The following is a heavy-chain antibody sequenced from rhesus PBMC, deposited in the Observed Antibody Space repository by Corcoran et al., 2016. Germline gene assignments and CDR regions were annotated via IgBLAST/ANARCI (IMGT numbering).Heavy chain of an antibody. Sequence: EVQLVESGAGLVQPGGSLRLSCATSGFTFSNSWMSWVRQAPGKGLEWVARIKRGFEREAPNYAASVPGRFTISREDSRNPLYLQMNSLKSEDTAVYYCTQMPTGDEGWARDRFDVWGPGVLVTMSS. J-gene: IGHJ5-1*01. CDR3: TQMPTGDEGWARDRFDV. V-gene: IGHV3-30*02. D-gene: IGHD3-34*01. CDR1: GFTFSNSW. CDR2: IKRGFEREAP.